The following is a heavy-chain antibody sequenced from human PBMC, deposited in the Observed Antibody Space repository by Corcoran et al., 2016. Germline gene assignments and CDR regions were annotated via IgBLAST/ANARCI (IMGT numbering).Heavy chain of an antibody. Sequence: QVTLKESGPVLVKPTETLTLTCTVSGFSLSNARMGVSWIRQPPGKALEWLAHIFSNDEKSYSTSLKSRLTISKDTSKSQVVLTMTNMDTVDTATYYCARMRSYKDVWSGYYQYYFDYWGHGTLVTVSS. V-gene: IGHV2-26*01. CDR2: IFSNDEK. CDR1: GFSLSNARMG. J-gene: IGHJ4*01. CDR3: ARMRSYKDVWSGYYQYYFDY. D-gene: IGHD3-3*02.